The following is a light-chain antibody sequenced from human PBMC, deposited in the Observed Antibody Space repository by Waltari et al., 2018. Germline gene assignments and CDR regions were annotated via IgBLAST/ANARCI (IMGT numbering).Light chain of an antibody. CDR3: ALWDDSLNAWI. V-gene: IGLV1-44*01. CDR1: SSNIGSNT. J-gene: IGLJ3*02. CDR2: GDD. Sequence: QSVLTQPPSASGTPGQRVTISCSGGSSNIGSNTVTWYQDLPGTAPKLLIYGDDQRPSGVPDRFSGSRSGTSGCLAISGLQSEDEADYYCALWDDSLNAWIFGGGTRLTVL.